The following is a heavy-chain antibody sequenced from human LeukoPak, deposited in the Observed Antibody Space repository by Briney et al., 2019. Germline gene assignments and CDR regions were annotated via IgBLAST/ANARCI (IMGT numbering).Heavy chain of an antibody. CDR2: IYSSGST. V-gene: IGHV4-39*07. CDR3: ARGPPRAYRGWFDP. Sequence: PSETLSLTCTVPGGSIRSSRYYWGWIRQPPGKGLEWIGSIYSSGSTNFSPSLKSRVTISVDMSKNQFSLKLSSVTAADTAVYYCARGPPRAYRGWFDPWGQGTLVTVSS. J-gene: IGHJ5*02. D-gene: IGHD1-26*01. CDR1: GGSIRSSRYY.